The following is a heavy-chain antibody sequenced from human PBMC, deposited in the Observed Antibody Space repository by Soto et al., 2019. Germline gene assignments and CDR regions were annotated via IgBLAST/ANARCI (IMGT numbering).Heavy chain of an antibody. CDR3: ARVGGVVVPAAQLAY. D-gene: IGHD2-2*01. CDR1: GFTFSSYG. Sequence: GGSLRLSCAASGFTFSSYGMHWVRQAPGKGLEWVAVIWYDGSNKYYADSVKGRFTISRDNSKNTLYLQMNSLRAEDTAVYYCARVGGVVVPAAQLAYWGQGTLVTVSS. V-gene: IGHV3-33*01. J-gene: IGHJ4*02. CDR2: IWYDGSNK.